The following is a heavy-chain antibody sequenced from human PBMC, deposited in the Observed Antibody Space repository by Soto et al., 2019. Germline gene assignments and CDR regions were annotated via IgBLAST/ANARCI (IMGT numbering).Heavy chain of an antibody. Sequence: GGSLRLSCEASGFRFQSYAMNWVRQAPGKGLEWVAAIGGNGHSTYYADSVRGRFTLSRDNSNNTLYLQMDSLRAEDTAVYYCAKDLTGWPENFDFWGPGILVTVSS. V-gene: IGHV3-23*01. D-gene: IGHD3-9*01. J-gene: IGHJ4*02. CDR2: IGGNGHST. CDR3: AKDLTGWPENFDF. CDR1: GFRFQSYA.